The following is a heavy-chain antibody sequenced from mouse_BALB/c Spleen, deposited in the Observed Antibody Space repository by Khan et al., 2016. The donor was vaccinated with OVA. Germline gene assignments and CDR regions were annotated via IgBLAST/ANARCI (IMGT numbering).Heavy chain of an antibody. CDR3: VRHGSSSAWFTY. CDR2: VNPSTGYT. J-gene: IGHJ3*01. Sequence: QVQLKQSGAELAKPGASVKMSCKASGYTFTNYWMHWVKQRPGQGLEWIGYVNPSTGYTEYNQKFKDKATLTADKSSSTAYMQLSSLTSEDSAVYYCVRHGSSSAWFTYWGQGTLVTVSA. D-gene: IGHD1-1*01. V-gene: IGHV1-7*01. CDR1: GYTFTNYW.